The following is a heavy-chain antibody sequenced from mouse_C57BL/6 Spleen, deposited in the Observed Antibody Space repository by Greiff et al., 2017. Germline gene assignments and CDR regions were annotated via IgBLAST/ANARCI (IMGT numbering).Heavy chain of an antibody. CDR2: IDPEDGDT. V-gene: IGHV14-1*01. J-gene: IGHJ3*01. Sequence: EVQLQQSGAELVRPGASVKLSCTASGFNIKDYYMNWVKQRPEQGLEWIGRIDPEDGDTEYAPKFQGKATMPADTSSNTAYLQLSSLTSEDTAIYYCTTSSLTGPFAYWGQGTLVTVSA. D-gene: IGHD4-1*01. CDR3: TTSSLTGPFAY. CDR1: GFNIKDYY.